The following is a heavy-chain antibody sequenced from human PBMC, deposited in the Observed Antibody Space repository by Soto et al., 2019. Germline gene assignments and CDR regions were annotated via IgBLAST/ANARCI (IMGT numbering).Heavy chain of an antibody. CDR1: GGSISSYY. Sequence: SETLSLTCIVSGGSISSYYWSWIRQPAGKGLEWIGRIYSSGSTNYNPSLKSRVTMSVDTSKKQFSLKLSSVTAADTAVYYCAGGRTVAGNRWFDPWGQGTLVTVSS. CDR3: AGGRTVAGNRWFDP. CDR2: IYSSGST. D-gene: IGHD6-19*01. J-gene: IGHJ5*02. V-gene: IGHV4-4*07.